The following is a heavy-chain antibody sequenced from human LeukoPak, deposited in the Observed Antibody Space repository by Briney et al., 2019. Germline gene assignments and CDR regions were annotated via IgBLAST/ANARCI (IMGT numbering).Heavy chain of an antibody. CDR2: MYTSGST. V-gene: IGHV4-4*07. Sequence: SETLSLTCTVSGGSISSYYWTWIRQSAGKGLEWIGRMYTSGSTKYSPSFESRVTMSGDASKNQFSLRLNSVTAADTAIYYCAKGAGGFSYYNWFDPWGQGTLVTVSS. D-gene: IGHD5-18*01. CDR3: AKGAGGFSYYNWFDP. J-gene: IGHJ5*02. CDR1: GGSISSYY.